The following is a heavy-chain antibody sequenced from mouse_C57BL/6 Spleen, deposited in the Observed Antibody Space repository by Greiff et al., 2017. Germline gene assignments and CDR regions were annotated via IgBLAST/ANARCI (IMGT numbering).Heavy chain of an antibody. Sequence: VKLQQSGTELVKPGASVKLSCKASGYTFTSYWMHWVKQRPGQGLEWIGNINPSNGGTNYNEKFKSKATLTVDKSSSTAYMQLSSLTSEDSAVYYCARPEPLYAMDYWGQGTSVTVSS. CDR3: ARPEPLYAMDY. CDR2: INPSNGGT. CDR1: GYTFTSYW. J-gene: IGHJ4*01. V-gene: IGHV1-53*01.